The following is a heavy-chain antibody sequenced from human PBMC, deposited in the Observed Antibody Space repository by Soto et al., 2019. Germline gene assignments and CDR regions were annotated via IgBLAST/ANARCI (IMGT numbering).Heavy chain of an antibody. D-gene: IGHD2-2*01. Sequence: GGSLRLSCAASGFTVSSNYMSWVSQAPGKGLEWVSVIYSGGSTYYADSVKGRFTISRDNSKNTLYPQMNSLRAEDTAVYYCARDLVVPAANYYYYYGMDVWGQGTTVTVSS. CDR2: IYSGGST. J-gene: IGHJ6*02. CDR1: GFTVSSNY. V-gene: IGHV3-53*01. CDR3: ARDLVVPAANYYYYYGMDV.